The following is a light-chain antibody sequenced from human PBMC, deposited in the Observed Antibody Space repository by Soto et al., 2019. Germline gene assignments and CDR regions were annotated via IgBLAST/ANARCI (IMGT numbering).Light chain of an antibody. CDR2: GAS. Sequence: EIVLTQSPGTLSLSPGERATLSCSASQSVRSSYLAWYQQKPGQAPRLLIYGASSRATGIPDRFSGSGSGTDFTLTISRLEPEDFAVYYWQQYGSSPLTFGQGTNVEIK. J-gene: IGKJ1*01. V-gene: IGKV3-20*01. CDR3: QQYGSSPLT. CDR1: QSVRSSY.